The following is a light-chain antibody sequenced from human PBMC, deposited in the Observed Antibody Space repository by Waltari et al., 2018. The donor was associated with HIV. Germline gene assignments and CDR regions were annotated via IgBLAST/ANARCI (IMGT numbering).Light chain of an antibody. V-gene: IGLV2-8*01. CDR3: SSYAGSNNVV. J-gene: IGLJ2*01. Sequence: QSALTQPPSASGSPGQSVTISCSGTSSDVGDYDFVSWYQQHPGKVPNLSLYEVNKRPSGVPDRFSGSKSGHTASLTVSGLQADDEADYYCSSYAGSNNVVFGGGTKLTVL. CDR2: EVN. CDR1: SSDVGDYDF.